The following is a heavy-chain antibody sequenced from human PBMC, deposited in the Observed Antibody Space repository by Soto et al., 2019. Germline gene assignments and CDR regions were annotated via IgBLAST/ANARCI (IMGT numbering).Heavy chain of an antibody. V-gene: IGHV4-31*03. CDR3: AAYYYGSGSYTPPHFWP. CDR1: CGSINSGGYY. J-gene: IGHJ5*02. Sequence: PSETPSLTCTVSCGSINSGGYYLSWIRQHPGEGLEWIGYIYYSGSTYYNPSLKSRVTISVDTSKNQFSLKLSSVTAADTAVYYCAAYYYGSGSYTPPHFWPWGQGTLVTVSS. D-gene: IGHD3-10*01. CDR2: IYYSGST.